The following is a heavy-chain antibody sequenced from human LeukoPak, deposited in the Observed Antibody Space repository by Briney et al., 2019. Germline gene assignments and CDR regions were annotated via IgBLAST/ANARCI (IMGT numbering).Heavy chain of an antibody. D-gene: IGHD1-26*01. CDR3: ARDLRATLGTGFVT. V-gene: IGHV1-18*01. J-gene: IGHJ5*02. CDR2: ISTYNGHT. CDR1: GYTFTTYA. Sequence: GASVKVSCKTSGYTFTTYAINWVRQAPGQGPEWIGWISTYNGHTNYAQKLQGRVSMTIDTSTATAFLELRSLRSDDTATYYCARDLRATLGTGFVTWGQGTLLTVSS.